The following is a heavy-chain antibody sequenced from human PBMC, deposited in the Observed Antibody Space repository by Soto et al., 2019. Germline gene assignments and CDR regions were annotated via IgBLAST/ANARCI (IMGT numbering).Heavy chain of an antibody. Sequence: QIQLVQSGAEVKKPGSSVKVSCKTSGDTFSSYTFSWVRQAPGQGLEWMGRIIPILGVTNYAQKFQGRVTITADKSTSTAYMELSSLTSEDTAVYYCANGLVRGVITSGGNWGQGTLVTVSS. CDR3: ANGLVRGVITSGGN. D-gene: IGHD3-10*01. V-gene: IGHV1-69*02. CDR1: GDTFSSYT. CDR2: IIPILGVT. J-gene: IGHJ4*02.